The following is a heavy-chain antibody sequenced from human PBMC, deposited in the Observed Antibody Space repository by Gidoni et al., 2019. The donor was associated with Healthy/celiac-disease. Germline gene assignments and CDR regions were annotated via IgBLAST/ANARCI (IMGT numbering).Heavy chain of an antibody. Sequence: EVQLVESGGGLVKPGGSLSLVCAASGFTFSSYSMNWVRQAPGKGLEWVSSISSSSSYIYYADSVKSRFTISRENAKNSLYLQMNSLRAKETAVYYCARDPKGAGFDYWGQGTLVTVSS. V-gene: IGHV3-21*01. CDR3: ARDPKGAGFDY. CDR2: ISSSSSYI. D-gene: IGHD3-10*01. J-gene: IGHJ4*02. CDR1: GFTFSSYS.